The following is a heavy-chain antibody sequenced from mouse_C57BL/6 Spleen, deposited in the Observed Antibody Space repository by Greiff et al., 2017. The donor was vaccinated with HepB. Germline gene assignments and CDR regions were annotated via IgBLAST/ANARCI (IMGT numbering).Heavy chain of an antibody. CDR3: TTSPLYGNYFAY. J-gene: IGHJ3*01. CDR2: IDPENGDT. CDR1: GFNIKDDY. Sequence: VQLKQSGAELVRPGASVKLSCTASGFNIKDDYMHWVKQRPEQGLEWIGWIDPENGDTEYASKFQGKATITADTSSNTAYLQLSSLTSEDTAVYYCTTSPLYGNYFAYWGQGTLVTVSA. D-gene: IGHD2-1*01. V-gene: IGHV14-4*01.